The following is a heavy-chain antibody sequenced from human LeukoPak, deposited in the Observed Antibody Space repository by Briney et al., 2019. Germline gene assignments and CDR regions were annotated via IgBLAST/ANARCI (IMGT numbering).Heavy chain of an antibody. CDR1: GGTFSSYA. Sequence: GASVKVSCKASGGTFSSYAISWVRQAPGQGLEWMGGINLVFDTTNYAQKFQGRVTITADESTSTAYMELSSLRSEDTAVYYCARDLYYYGSGTYYNWFDPWGQGTLVTVSS. J-gene: IGHJ5*02. CDR3: ARDLYYYGSGTYYNWFDP. CDR2: INLVFDTT. D-gene: IGHD3-10*01. V-gene: IGHV1-69*13.